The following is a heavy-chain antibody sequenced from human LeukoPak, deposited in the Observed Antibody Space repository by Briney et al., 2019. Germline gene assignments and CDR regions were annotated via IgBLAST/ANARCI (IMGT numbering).Heavy chain of an antibody. CDR3: ARELNSYGYFDY. CDR1: GFTFSSYS. D-gene: IGHD5-18*01. V-gene: IGHV3-21*01. Sequence: GGSLRLSCAASGFTFSSYSMNWVRQAPGKGLEGVSSISSSSSYIYYADSVKGRFTISRDNAKNSLYLQMNSLRAEDTAVYYCARELNSYGYFDYWGQGTLVTVSS. CDR2: ISSSSSYI. J-gene: IGHJ4*02.